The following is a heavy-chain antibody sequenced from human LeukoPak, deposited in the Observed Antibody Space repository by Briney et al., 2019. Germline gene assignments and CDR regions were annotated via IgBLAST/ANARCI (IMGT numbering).Heavy chain of an antibody. CDR2: IYPSGST. CDR3: ARVSWKSGGHFDS. Sequence: PSETLSLTCTVSGGSIITDNSYWAWIRQPAGKGLEWIGRIYPSGSTDYSPSLKSRLSISIDTSNNQFSLTLTSVTAADTAVYFCARVSWKSGGHFDSWGQGILVTVSS. D-gene: IGHD2-15*01. CDR1: GGSIITDNSY. V-gene: IGHV4-61*02. J-gene: IGHJ4*02.